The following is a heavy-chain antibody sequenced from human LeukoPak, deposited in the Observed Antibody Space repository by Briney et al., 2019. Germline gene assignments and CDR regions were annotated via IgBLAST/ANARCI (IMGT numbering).Heavy chain of an antibody. CDR1: GGSVSDYY. Sequence: SETLSLTCTVSGGSVSDYYWSWIRQSPGKGLEWIGYIYYTGTSYNPSLKSRVTISADTSRNQFSLNLSSVTAADTAVYYCASRKLGNDYWGQGTLVTVSS. CDR3: ASRKLGNDY. CDR2: IYYTGT. D-gene: IGHD7-27*01. J-gene: IGHJ4*02. V-gene: IGHV4-59*02.